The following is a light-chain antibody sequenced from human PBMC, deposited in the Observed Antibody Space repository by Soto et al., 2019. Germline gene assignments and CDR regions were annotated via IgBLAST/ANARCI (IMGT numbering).Light chain of an antibody. V-gene: IGLV2-14*01. CDR2: EVS. J-gene: IGLJ3*02. CDR3: TSYTTSSTLVV. Sequence: QSALTQPASVSGSPGQSITISCPETSSDFGAYNYVSWYQQHPGKAPKLLIHEVSNRPSGVSNRFSGSKSGNTASLTISGLQAEDEADYYCTSYTTSSTLVVFGGGTKVTVL. CDR1: SSDFGAYNY.